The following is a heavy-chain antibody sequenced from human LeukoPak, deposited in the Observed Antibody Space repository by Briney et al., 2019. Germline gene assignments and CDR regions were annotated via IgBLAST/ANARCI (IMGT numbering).Heavy chain of an antibody. Sequence: PSETLSLTCTVSGGSISSYYWSWIRQPPGKGLEWIGYIYYSGSTNYNPSLKSRVTISVDTSKNQFSLKLSSVTAADTAVYYCARGDCSGGSCHHNWFDPWGQGTLVTVSS. CDR2: IYYSGST. CDR3: ARGDCSGGSCHHNWFDP. D-gene: IGHD2-15*01. J-gene: IGHJ5*02. V-gene: IGHV4-59*12. CDR1: GGSISSYY.